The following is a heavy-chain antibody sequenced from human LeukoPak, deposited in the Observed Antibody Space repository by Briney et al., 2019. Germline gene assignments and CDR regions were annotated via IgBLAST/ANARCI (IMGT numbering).Heavy chain of an antibody. V-gene: IGHV3-74*01. CDR2: IHSDGSST. D-gene: IGHD3-10*01. CDR1: GFTFSNYW. Sequence: GGSLRLSCAASGFTFSNYWMHWVRQAPGKGLVWVSRIHSDGSSTTSADSVKGRFTISRDNSKNTLYLQMNSLRAEDTAVYYCAREPYYYGSGRAWYFDYWGQGTLVTVSS. J-gene: IGHJ4*02. CDR3: AREPYYYGSGRAWYFDY.